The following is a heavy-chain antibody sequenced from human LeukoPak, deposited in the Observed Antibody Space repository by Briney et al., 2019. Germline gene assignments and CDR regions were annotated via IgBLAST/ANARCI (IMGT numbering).Heavy chain of an antibody. CDR1: GFTLSSYG. J-gene: IGHJ4*02. V-gene: IGHV3-30*02. CDR2: IRYDVSNK. CDR3: AKDQYSSSYYFDH. Sequence: GGCLRLSCAAAGFTLSSYGMRWVRQAPGKGLGWVSCIRYDVSNKYYTDSVKGRFTISRDNSKHTLYLKMNRLRAEDTAVYYCAKDQYSSSYYFDHWGQGTLVTVSS. D-gene: IGHD6-6*01.